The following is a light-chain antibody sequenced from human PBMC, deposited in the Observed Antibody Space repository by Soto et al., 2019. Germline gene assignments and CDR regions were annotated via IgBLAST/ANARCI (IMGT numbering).Light chain of an antibody. J-gene: IGLJ3*02. Sequence: QAVVTQPPSVSGAPGQRVTISCTGRSSNIGAGYDVHWYQQLPGTAPKLLIYGNANRPSGVPDRFSGSKSGTSASLAITGLQAEDEADYYCLSYDNSLSASRVFGGGTKLTVL. CDR1: SSNIGAGYD. CDR2: GNA. CDR3: LSYDNSLSASRV. V-gene: IGLV1-40*01.